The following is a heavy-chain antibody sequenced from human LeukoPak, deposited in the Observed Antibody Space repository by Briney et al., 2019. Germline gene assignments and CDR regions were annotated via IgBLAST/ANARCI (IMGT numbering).Heavy chain of an antibody. D-gene: IGHD1-26*01. CDR1: GFTVSSNY. V-gene: IGHV3-66*01. CDR3: AKVAEVGATGYYYYMDV. CDR2: IYSGGST. Sequence: GGSLRLSCAASGFTVSSNYMNWVRQAPGRGLEWVSVIYSGGSTYYADSVKGRFTISRDNSKNTLYLQMNSLRAEDTAVYYCAKVAEVGATGYYYYMDVWGKGTTVTISS. J-gene: IGHJ6*03.